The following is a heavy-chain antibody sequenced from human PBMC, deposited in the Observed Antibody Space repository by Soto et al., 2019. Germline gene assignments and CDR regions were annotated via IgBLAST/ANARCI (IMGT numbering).Heavy chain of an antibody. CDR1: GGSVGSSSYY. V-gene: IGHV4-39*01. CDR2: XXXXXXX. Sequence: SETLSLTCNVSGGSVGSSSYYWGWIRQAPGKGLEWIXXXXXXXXXXXXXXXKSRVTTSLDASKNQFSLTVTSVTAADTAIYYCARHASRGYSSSWYFEDWGQGTPVTVSS. CDR3: ARHASRGYSSSWYFED. J-gene: IGHJ4*02. D-gene: IGHD6-13*01.